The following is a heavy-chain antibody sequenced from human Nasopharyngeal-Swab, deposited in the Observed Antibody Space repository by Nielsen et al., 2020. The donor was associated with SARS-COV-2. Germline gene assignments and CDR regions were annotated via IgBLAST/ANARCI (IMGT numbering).Heavy chain of an antibody. V-gene: IGHV3-33*01. D-gene: IGHD5-18*01. Sequence: GESLKISCASSGFTFSSYGMHWVRQAPGTGLAWVAVIWYDGSNKYYADSVKGRFTISRDNSKNTLYLQMNSLRAEDTAVYYCARGRTSGYSYGFHFDYWGQGTLVTVSS. CDR3: ARGRTSGYSYGFHFDY. J-gene: IGHJ4*02. CDR1: GFTFSSYG. CDR2: IWYDGSNK.